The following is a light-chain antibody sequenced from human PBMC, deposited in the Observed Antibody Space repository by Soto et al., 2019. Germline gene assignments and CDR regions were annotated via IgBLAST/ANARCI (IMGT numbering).Light chain of an antibody. Sequence: EIVLTQSPGTLSLSPGERATLSCRASQSVSSSYLAWYQQKPGQAPRLLIYGASSSATGIPDRFSGSGSGTDFTLTISRLEPDDFAVYYCQQYGSSPPLTFGGGTKVEIK. CDR3: QQYGSSPPLT. V-gene: IGKV3-20*01. J-gene: IGKJ4*01. CDR2: GAS. CDR1: QSVSSSY.